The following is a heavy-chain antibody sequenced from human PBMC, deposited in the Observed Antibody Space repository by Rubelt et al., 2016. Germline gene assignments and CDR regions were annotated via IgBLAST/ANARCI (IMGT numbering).Heavy chain of an antibody. V-gene: IGHV3-74*01. Sequence: GKGLVWVSRINSDGSTTSYADSVKGLFTISRDDAKNTLYLQMNSLRAEDTAVYYCARAGGSFASGPYYYGMDVWGRGTTVIVSS. D-gene: IGHD3-16*01. J-gene: IGHJ6*02. CDR3: ARAGGSFASGPYYYGMDV. CDR2: INSDGSTT.